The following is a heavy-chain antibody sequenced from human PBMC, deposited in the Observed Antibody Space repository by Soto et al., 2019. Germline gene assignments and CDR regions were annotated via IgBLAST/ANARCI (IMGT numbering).Heavy chain of an antibody. CDR2: IKGDGSVK. V-gene: IGHV3-7*01. CDR3: ARGLYLDYGQDY. D-gene: IGHD4-17*01. J-gene: IGHJ4*02. Sequence: PGGSLRLSCAASDFTFSSYWMIWLRQAPGKGLEWVANIKGDGSVKYYLDSVKGRFTISRDNAKNTVYLQMHSLTAEDTAVYYCARGLYLDYGQDYWGRGTLVTVSS. CDR1: DFTFSSYW.